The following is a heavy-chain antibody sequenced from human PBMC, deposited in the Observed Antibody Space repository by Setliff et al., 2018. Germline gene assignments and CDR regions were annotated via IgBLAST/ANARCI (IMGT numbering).Heavy chain of an antibody. J-gene: IGHJ6*03. CDR2: IYYSGST. V-gene: IGHV4-31*03. Sequence: KSSETLSLTCTVSGGSISSGTYCWTWIRQHPGKGLEWIGYIYYSGSTYYNPSFNNRVSISRDTSKNQFSLKLNSVTAADTAVYYCARGDYFFYYMDVWGKGTTVTVSS. CDR3: ARGDYFFYYMDV. CDR1: GGSISSGTYC.